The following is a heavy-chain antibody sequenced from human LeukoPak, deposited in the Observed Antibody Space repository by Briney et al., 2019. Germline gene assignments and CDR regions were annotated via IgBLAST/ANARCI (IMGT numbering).Heavy chain of an antibody. V-gene: IGHV4-4*07. J-gene: IGHJ3*02. D-gene: IGHD2-15*01. Sequence: PSETLSLTCTVSGGSINNYYWSWIRQPAGKGIEWFGRIYTRGSNNYNPSLKSRVTMSVDTSKNQFYLKLSSVTAADTAVYYCARGRYCSADICSGGDAFDIWGQGTMVSVSS. CDR2: IYTRGSN. CDR3: ARGRYCSADICSGGDAFDI. CDR1: GGSINNYY.